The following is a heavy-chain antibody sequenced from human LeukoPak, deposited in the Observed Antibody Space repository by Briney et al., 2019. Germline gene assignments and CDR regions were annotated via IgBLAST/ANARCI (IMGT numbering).Heavy chain of an antibody. CDR3: TTTWSSRKGFDY. CDR1: GITFNNTL. V-gene: IGHV3-15*01. CDR2: IKSKTDGGTT. Sequence: GSLRLSCAGSGITFNNTLISWVRQAPGKGLEWVGRIKSKTDGGTTEYAAPVKGRFTISRDDSENTLFLLMDSLKTEDTAVYYCTTTWSSRKGFDYWGQGTLVTVSS. D-gene: IGHD3-10*01. J-gene: IGHJ4*02.